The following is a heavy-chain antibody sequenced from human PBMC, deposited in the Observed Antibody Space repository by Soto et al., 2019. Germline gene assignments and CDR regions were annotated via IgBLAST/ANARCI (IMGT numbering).Heavy chain of an antibody. J-gene: IGHJ6*02. CDR3: AKDINKAAGSSSSYGMDV. Sequence: PGGSLRLSCAASGFPFSSYAMSWVRQAPGKGLEWVSAISGSGGSTYYADSVKGRFTISRDNSKNTLYLQMNSLRAEDTAVYYCAKDINKAAGSSSSYGMDVWGQGTTVTVSS. CDR1: GFPFSSYA. D-gene: IGHD1-26*01. CDR2: ISGSGGST. V-gene: IGHV3-23*01.